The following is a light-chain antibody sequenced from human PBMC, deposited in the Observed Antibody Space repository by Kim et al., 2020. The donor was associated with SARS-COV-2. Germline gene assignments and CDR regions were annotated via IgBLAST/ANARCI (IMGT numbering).Light chain of an antibody. V-gene: IGLV3-1*01. CDR3: QAWDSGTAVV. CDR2: QDT. CDR1: ELGDKS. J-gene: IGLJ2*01. Sequence: SPGQTASITCSGDELGDKSVFWYQQKPGQAPVLVIYQDTKRPSGIPERFSASHSGNTATLTISATQATDEADYYCQAWDSGTAVVFGEGTQLTVL.